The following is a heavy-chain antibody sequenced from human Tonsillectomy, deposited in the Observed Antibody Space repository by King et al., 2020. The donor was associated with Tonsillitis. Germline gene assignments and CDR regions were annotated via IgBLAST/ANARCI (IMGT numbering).Heavy chain of an antibody. V-gene: IGHV3-30*04. CDR2: ISYDGKNK. D-gene: IGHD2-2*02. J-gene: IGHJ3*02. CDR1: AFTFRTYV. Sequence: VQLVESGGGVVQPGTSLRLSCEVSAFTFRTYVLDWVRQAPGKGLEWVAVISYDGKNKVYAESVKGRFTISRDNSKNTLFMQLNSLRPEDTAVYYCAVSSDCSDSNCYNGFYIWGQGTMVTVSS. CDR3: AVSSDCSDSNCYNGFYI.